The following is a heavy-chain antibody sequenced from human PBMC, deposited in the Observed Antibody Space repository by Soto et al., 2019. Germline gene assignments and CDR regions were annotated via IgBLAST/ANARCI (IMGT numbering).Heavy chain of an antibody. Sequence: GASVKVSFKASGYTFTCYYMPWVRQAPGQGLEWMGWINPNSGGTNYAQKFQGWVTMTRDTSISTAYMELSRLRSDDTAVYYCARGVVIALDVWGQGTTVTVSS. J-gene: IGHJ6*02. CDR2: INPNSGGT. CDR1: GYTFTCYY. CDR3: ARGVVIALDV. V-gene: IGHV1-2*04. D-gene: IGHD3-3*01.